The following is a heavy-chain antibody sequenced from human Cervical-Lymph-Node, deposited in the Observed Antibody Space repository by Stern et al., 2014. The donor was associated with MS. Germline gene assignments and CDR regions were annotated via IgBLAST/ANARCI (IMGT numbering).Heavy chain of an antibody. V-gene: IGHV5-51*03. D-gene: IGHD2-2*01. CDR2: VYPGDSHT. CDR1: GYSFSSYW. Sequence: QLVQSGAEVKKPGESLKIACKGSGYSFSSYWIGWVRQMPGKGLEWVGRVYPGDSHTTYSPSFQGQVTISADKSISTAYLEWNSLKASDTAMYYCASRSRTSWTYFDHWGQGTLVTVSS. J-gene: IGHJ4*02. CDR3: ASRSRTSWTYFDH.